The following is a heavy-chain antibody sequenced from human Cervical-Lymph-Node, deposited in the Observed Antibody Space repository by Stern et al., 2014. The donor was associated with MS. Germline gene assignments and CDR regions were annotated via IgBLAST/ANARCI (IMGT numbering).Heavy chain of an antibody. CDR1: GSTVNSNY. Sequence: VQLVQSGGTLVQPGGSLRLSCAASGSTVNSNYMTWVRQAPGKGLEWVSIFYSGISTYYAESVKGRFSFSIDNFKNTLFLHMNNLRVEDTAMYYCTREMAARRLDPWGQGTLVIVSA. CDR3: TREMAARRLDP. D-gene: IGHD5-24*01. V-gene: IGHV3-66*01. CDR2: FYSGIST. J-gene: IGHJ5*02.